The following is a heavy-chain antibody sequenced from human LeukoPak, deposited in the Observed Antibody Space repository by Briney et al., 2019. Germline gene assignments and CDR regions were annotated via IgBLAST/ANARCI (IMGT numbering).Heavy chain of an antibody. CDR2: ISSGSSYI. D-gene: IGHD2-15*01. J-gene: IGHJ4*02. V-gene: IGHV3-21*01. Sequence: GGSLRLSCAASGFSFRSYWMNWVSQAPGKGLEWVSAISSGSSYIYYADSVKGRFTISRDNAKNSLYLQMNSLRAEDTAVYYCARGSGYCSGGSCSDYWGQGTLVTVSS. CDR1: GFSFRSYW. CDR3: ARGSGYCSGGSCSDY.